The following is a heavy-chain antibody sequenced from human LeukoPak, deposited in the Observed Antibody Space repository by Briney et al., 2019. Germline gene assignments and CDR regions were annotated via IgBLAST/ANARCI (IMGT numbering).Heavy chain of an antibody. CDR3: ASLTTLSTYDYYSMDV. D-gene: IGHD4-11*01. Sequence: GGSLRLSCAASGFTFSSYWMSWVRQAPGRGREGVANIKQDGSEKYHVDSVKGRFTISRDNAKNSLYLQMNSLRAEDTAVYYCASLTTLSTYDYYSMDVWGKGTTVTVSS. CDR1: GFTFSSYW. V-gene: IGHV3-7*01. J-gene: IGHJ6*03. CDR2: IKQDGSEK.